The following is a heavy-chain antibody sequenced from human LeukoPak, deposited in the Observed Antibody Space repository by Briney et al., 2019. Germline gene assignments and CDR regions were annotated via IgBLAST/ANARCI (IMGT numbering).Heavy chain of an antibody. D-gene: IGHD1-26*01. CDR2: IYTSGST. V-gene: IGHV4-4*07. CDR1: GGSISSYY. CDR3: ARDASGSYYSDAFDI. Sequence: PSETLSLTCTVSGGSISSYYWSWIRQPAGKGLEWIGRIYTSGSTNYNPSLKSRVTISVDTSKNQFSLKLSSVTAADTAVYYCARDASGSYYSDAFDIWGQGTMVTVSS. J-gene: IGHJ3*02.